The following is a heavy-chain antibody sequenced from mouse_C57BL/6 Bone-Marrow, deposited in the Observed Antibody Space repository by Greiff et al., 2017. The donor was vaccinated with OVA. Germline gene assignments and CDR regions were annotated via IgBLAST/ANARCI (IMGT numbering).Heavy chain of an antibody. J-gene: IGHJ3*01. CDR3: TGGYGSSLAWFAY. CDR1: GFTFSNYW. Sequence: EVKLVESGGGLVQPGGSMKLSCVASGFTFSNYWMNWVRQSPEKGLEWVAQIRLKSDNYATHYAESVKGRFTISRDDSKSSVYLQMNNLRAEDTGIYYCTGGYGSSLAWFAYWGQGTLVTVSA. V-gene: IGHV6-3*01. CDR2: IRLKSDNYAT. D-gene: IGHD1-1*01.